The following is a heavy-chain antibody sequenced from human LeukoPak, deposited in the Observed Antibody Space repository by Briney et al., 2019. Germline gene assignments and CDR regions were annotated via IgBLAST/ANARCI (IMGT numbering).Heavy chain of an antibody. CDR1: GGSIRSGSYY. Sequence: SETLSLTCTVSGGSIRSGSYYWNWIRQPAGKGLEWIGRMYTSGTTNYHPSLKSRVTISVDTSKNQFSLKLSSVTAADTAVYYCARTASGYYLFDYWGQGTLVTVSS. CDR2: MYTSGTT. V-gene: IGHV4-61*02. D-gene: IGHD3-22*01. J-gene: IGHJ4*02. CDR3: ARTASGYYLFDY.